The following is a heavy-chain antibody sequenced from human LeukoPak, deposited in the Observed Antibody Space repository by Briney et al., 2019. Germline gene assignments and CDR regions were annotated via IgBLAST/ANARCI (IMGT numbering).Heavy chain of an antibody. J-gene: IGHJ4*02. Sequence: TSETLSLTCTVSGGSISSSSYYWGWIRQPPGKGLEWIVSIYYSGSTYYNPSLKSRVTISVDTSKIQFSLKLGSVTAADTAVYYCARAAGPYYFDYWGQGTLVTVSS. CDR1: GGSISSSSYY. D-gene: IGHD6-25*01. CDR3: ARAAGPYYFDY. CDR2: IYYSGST. V-gene: IGHV4-39*01.